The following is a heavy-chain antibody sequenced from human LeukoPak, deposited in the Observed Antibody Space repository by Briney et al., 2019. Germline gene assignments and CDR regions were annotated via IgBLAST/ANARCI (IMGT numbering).Heavy chain of an antibody. CDR2: FDPEEVET. V-gene: IGHV1-24*01. J-gene: IGHJ4*02. Sequence: ASVKVSCKVSGYTLSELSINWVRQAPGTGLEWMGGFDPEEVETIYAQKFQGRVTMTRDTSTSTVYMELSSLRSEDTAVYYCARGAGQRWLQAYFDYWGQGTLVTVSS. CDR3: ARGAGQRWLQAYFDY. CDR1: GYTLSELS. D-gene: IGHD5-24*01.